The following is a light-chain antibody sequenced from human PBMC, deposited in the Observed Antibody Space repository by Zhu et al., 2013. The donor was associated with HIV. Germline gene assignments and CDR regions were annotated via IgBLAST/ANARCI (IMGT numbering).Light chain of an antibody. CDR3: QQYDRSLWT. V-gene: IGKV1-27*01. CDR2: AAS. CDR1: QGINNY. J-gene: IGKJ1*01. Sequence: DIRMTQSPSSLSASVGDRVTITCRASQGINNYLAWYQQKPGKLPKLLIYAASTLQSGVPSRFSGSGSGTDFTLTISSLEPEDFAVYYCQQYDRSLWTFGQGTKVEIK.